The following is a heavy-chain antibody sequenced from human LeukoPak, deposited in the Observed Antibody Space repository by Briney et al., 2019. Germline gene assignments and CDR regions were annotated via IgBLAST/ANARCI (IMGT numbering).Heavy chain of an antibody. J-gene: IGHJ4*02. Sequence: GGSLRLSCAASGFTFSSYWMHWVRQAPGKGLVWVSRINSDGSSTSYADSVKGRFTISRDSAKNTLYLQMNSLRAEDTAVYYCARPPRVVIDYCGYWGQGTLVTVSS. CDR1: GFTFSSYW. D-gene: IGHD3-22*01. CDR2: INSDGSST. CDR3: ARPPRVVIDYCGY. V-gene: IGHV3-74*01.